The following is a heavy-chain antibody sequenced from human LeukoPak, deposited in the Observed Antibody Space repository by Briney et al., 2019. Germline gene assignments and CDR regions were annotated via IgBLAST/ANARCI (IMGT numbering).Heavy chain of an antibody. V-gene: IGHV1-69*13. D-gene: IGHD6-13*01. Sequence: SVKVSCKASGGTFSSYAISWVRQAPGQGLEWMGGTIPIFGTANYAQKFQGRVTITADESTSTAYMELSSLRSEDTAVYYCARGSKPFIAPFDYWGQGTLVIVSS. J-gene: IGHJ4*02. CDR1: GGTFSSYA. CDR3: ARGSKPFIAPFDY. CDR2: TIPIFGTA.